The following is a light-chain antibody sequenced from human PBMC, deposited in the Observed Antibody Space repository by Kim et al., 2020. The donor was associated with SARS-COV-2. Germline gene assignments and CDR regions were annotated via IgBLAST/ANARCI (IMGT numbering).Light chain of an antibody. CDR1: SSNIGSNT. Sequence: QSVLTQPPSASATPGQRVTISCSGSSSNIGSNTVNWYQQLPGTAPKLLIYAANQRPSGVPDRFSGSKSGTSASLAISGLQSEDEADYYCAAWDDSLNGLVFGGGTKLTVL. CDR3: AAWDDSLNGLV. CDR2: AAN. V-gene: IGLV1-44*01. J-gene: IGLJ3*02.